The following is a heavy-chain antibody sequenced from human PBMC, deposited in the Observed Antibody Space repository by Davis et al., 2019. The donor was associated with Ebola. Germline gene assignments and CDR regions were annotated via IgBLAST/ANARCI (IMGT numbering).Heavy chain of an antibody. J-gene: IGHJ6*02. CDR1: EFTFSSYA. Sequence: GGSLRLSCAASEFTFSSYAISWVRQAPGQGLEWMGGIIPIFGTANYAQKFQGRVTITADKSTSTAYMELSSLRSEDTAVYYCARGGVDRDYYYGMDVWGQGTTVTVSS. CDR3: ARGGVDRDYYYGMDV. CDR2: IIPIFGTA. D-gene: IGHD2-8*02. V-gene: IGHV1-69*06.